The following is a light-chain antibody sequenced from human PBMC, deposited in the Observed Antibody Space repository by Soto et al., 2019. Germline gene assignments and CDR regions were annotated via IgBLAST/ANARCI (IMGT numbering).Light chain of an antibody. CDR1: QGINIF. V-gene: IGKV1-5*03. CDR2: KAS. J-gene: IGKJ1*01. CDR3: QQYNSYSPT. Sequence: DIQLTQSPSFLSASVVDRVTITCLASQGINIFLAWYQQAPGKAPNLLIYKASRLESGVPSRFSGSGSETEFTLTISGLQPGDSATYYCQQYNSYSPTCGQGTKGDIK.